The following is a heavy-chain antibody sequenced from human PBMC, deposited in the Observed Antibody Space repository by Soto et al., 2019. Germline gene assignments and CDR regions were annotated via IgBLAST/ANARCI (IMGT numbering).Heavy chain of an antibody. Sequence: GGSLRLSCAASGFTFDDYAMHWVRQAPGKGLEWVSGISWNSGSIGYADSVKGRFTISRDNAKNSLYLQMNSLRAEDTALYYCAKVRDARFLEWLSFDYWGQGTLVTVSS. CDR2: ISWNSGSI. CDR1: GFTFDDYA. D-gene: IGHD3-3*01. J-gene: IGHJ4*02. CDR3: AKVRDARFLEWLSFDY. V-gene: IGHV3-9*01.